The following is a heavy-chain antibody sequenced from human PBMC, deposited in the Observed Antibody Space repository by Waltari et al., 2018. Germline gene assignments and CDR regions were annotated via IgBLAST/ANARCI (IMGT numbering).Heavy chain of an antibody. CDR1: GGSFSGYY. CDR2: INHSGST. V-gene: IGHV4-34*01. Sequence: QVQLQQWGAGLLKPSETLSLTCAVYGGSFSGYYWSWIRQPPGKGLEWIGEINHSGSTNYNPSLKSRVTISVDTSKNQFSLKLSSVTAADTAVYYCARAPRLFYYYYYMDVWGKGTTVTVSS. CDR3: ARAPRLFYYYYYMDV. J-gene: IGHJ6*03.